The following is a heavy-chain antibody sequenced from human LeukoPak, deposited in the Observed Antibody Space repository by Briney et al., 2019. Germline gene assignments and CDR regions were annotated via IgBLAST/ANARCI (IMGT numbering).Heavy chain of an antibody. J-gene: IGHJ5*02. CDR1: GFTVSTDY. CDR2: IYAGGTT. Sequence: GGSLRLSCAASGFTVSTDYMSWVRQAPGRGLEWVSVIYAGGTTSYADSVRGRFTIPRDNSKNTLYLQMNSLRDEDTAVYYCARDSSGWYDHWGQGTLVTVSS. V-gene: IGHV3-53*01. D-gene: IGHD6-19*01. CDR3: ARDSSGWYDH.